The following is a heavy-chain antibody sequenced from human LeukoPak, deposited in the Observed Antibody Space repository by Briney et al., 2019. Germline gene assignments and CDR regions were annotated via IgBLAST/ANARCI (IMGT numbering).Heavy chain of an antibody. CDR2: IYYSGST. Sequence: SETLSLTCTVSGGSISSSSYYWGWIRQPPGKGLEWIGSIYYSGSTYYNPSLKSRVTISVDTSKNQFSLKLSSVTAADTAVYYCARFDGSGWFDYWGQGTLVTVSS. D-gene: IGHD6-19*01. CDR3: ARFDGSGWFDY. J-gene: IGHJ4*02. V-gene: IGHV4-39*07. CDR1: GGSISSSSYY.